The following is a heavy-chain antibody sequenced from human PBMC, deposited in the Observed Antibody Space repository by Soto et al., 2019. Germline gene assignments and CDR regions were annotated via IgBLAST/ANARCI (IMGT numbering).Heavy chain of an antibody. V-gene: IGHV3-30*18. CDR2: ISNDGNRK. CDR1: GFSFSSYG. CDR3: AKDRRQLSALDM. Sequence: GGSLRLSCAASGFSFSSYGMHWDRQAPGRGLEWVTVISNDGNRKYYGESVKGRFSVSRDNDKDTLYLQMNGLRPEDTGVYYCAKDRRQLSALDMWGQGTTVTVSS. D-gene: IGHD6-6*01. J-gene: IGHJ3*02.